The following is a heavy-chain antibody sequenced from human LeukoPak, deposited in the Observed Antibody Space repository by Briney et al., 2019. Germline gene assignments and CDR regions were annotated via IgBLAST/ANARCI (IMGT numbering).Heavy chain of an antibody. CDR1: GFTFSSYV. J-gene: IGHJ5*02. CDR2: ISGGGGST. D-gene: IGHD2-2*01. Sequence: PGGSLRLSCAASGFTFSSYVMNWVRQAPGKGLEWVSVISGGGGSTYYADSVKGRFTISRDNSKNTLFLQMNSLRAEDTAVCYCAKGGYCSSTSCYVGWFDPWGQGTLVTVSS. V-gene: IGHV3-23*01. CDR3: AKGGYCSSTSCYVGWFDP.